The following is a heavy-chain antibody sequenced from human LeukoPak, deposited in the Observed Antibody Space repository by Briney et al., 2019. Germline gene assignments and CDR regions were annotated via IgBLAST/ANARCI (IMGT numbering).Heavy chain of an antibody. D-gene: IGHD2-2*01. J-gene: IGHJ3*01. CDR3: ARDGDAVSAAIAGAFDL. CDR2: VYSTGNT. Sequence: SETLSLTCTVSGVSISSGNFYWSWIRQSAGKGLGWIGHVYSTGNTKYNPSLKSRVTISADTSKNQISLRLRSVTAADTAMFYCARDGDAVSAAIAGAFDLWGRGTMVTVSS. V-gene: IGHV4-61*09. CDR1: GVSISSGNFY.